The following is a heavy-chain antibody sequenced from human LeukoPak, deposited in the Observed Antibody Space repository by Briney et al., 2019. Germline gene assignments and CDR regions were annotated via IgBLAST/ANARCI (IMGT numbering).Heavy chain of an antibody. V-gene: IGHV3-23*01. CDR3: AKDTGAWFGELWDY. Sequence: GGSLRLSCAASGFTFSSYGMSWVRQAPGKGLEWVSAISGSGGSTYYADSVKGRFTISRDNSKNTLYLQMNSLRAEDTAVYYCAKDTGAWFGELWDYWGQGTLVTVSS. CDR1: GFTFSSYG. CDR2: ISGSGGST. D-gene: IGHD3-10*01. J-gene: IGHJ4*02.